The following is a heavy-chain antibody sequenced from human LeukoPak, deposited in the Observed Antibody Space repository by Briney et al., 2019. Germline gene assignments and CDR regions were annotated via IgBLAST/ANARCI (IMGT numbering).Heavy chain of an antibody. D-gene: IGHD4-17*01. CDR1: GGSISSYY. J-gene: IGHJ5*02. CDR2: IYTSGST. Sequence: SETLSLTCTVSGGSISSYYWSWIRQPPGKGLEWIGRIYTSGSTNYNPSLKSRVTMSVDTTKNQFSLKLSSVTAADTAVYYCARDHGDYGGNWFDPWGQGTLVTVSS. CDR3: ARDHGDYGGNWFDP. V-gene: IGHV4-4*07.